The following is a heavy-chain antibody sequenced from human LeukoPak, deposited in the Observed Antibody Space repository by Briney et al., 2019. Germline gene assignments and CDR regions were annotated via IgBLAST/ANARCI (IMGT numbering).Heavy chain of an antibody. D-gene: IGHD4-17*01. Sequence: ETLSLTCTVSGGSISSSSYYWGWIRQPPGKGLEWIGNIYYSGSTYYNPSLKSRVTISVDTSKNQFSLKLSSVTAADTAVYYCARVGRGDYGDYTAGYWGQGTLVTVSS. CDR2: IYYSGST. V-gene: IGHV4-39*07. CDR1: GGSISSSSYY. CDR3: ARVGRGDYGDYTAGY. J-gene: IGHJ4*02.